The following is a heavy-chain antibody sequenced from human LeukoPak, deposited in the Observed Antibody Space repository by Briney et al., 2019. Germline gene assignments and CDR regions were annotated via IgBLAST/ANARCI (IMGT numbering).Heavy chain of an antibody. CDR3: ASLKNWNDDY. CDR1: GFTVSSNY. J-gene: IGHJ4*02. V-gene: IGHV3-53*01. D-gene: IGHD1-1*01. Sequence: GGSLRLSCAASGFTVSSNYMSWVRQAPGKGLEWVSVIYSGGSTYYADSVKGRSTISRDNSKNTLYLQMNSLRAEDTAVYYCASLKNWNDDYWGQGTLVTVSS. CDR2: IYSGGST.